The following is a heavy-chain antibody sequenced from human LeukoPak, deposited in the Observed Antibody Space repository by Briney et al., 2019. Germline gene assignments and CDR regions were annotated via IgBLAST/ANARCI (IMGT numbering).Heavy chain of an antibody. CDR2: IGTSSTTI. J-gene: IGHJ4*02. D-gene: IGHD6-13*01. V-gene: IGHV3-48*01. CDR3: ARRQRPGIAAAGAEDFDY. CDR1: GFTFSSYA. Sequence: GGSLRLSCAASGFTFSSYAMSWVRQAPGKGLEWVSNIGTSSTTIYYADSVKGRFTISRDNAKNSLYLQMNSLRADDTAVYYCARRQRPGIAAAGAEDFDYWGQGTLVTVSS.